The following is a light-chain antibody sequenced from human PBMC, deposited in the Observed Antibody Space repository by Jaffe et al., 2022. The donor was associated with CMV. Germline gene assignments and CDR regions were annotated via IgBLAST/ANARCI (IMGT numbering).Light chain of an antibody. CDR2: DAS. V-gene: IGKV1-5*03. CDR1: QAVNNW. Sequence: DIQLTQSPSTLSASVGDRVTITCRASQAVNNWLAWYQQKPGKAPELLIFDASNLQSGVPSRFTGSGSGTEFTLTISTLQPDDFATYYCQQYNAYPRTFGGGTKVAI. J-gene: IGKJ4*01. CDR3: QQYNAYPRT.